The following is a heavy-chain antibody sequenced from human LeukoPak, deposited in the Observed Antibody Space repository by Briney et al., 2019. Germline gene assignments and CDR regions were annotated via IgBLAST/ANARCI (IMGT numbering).Heavy chain of an antibody. Sequence: ASVKVSCKVSGYTLTELSMHWVRQAPGKGLEWMGGIIPIFGTANYAQKFQGRVTITADESTSTAYMELSSLRSEDTAVYYCARDRDRNYYFDYWGQGTLVTVSS. CDR3: ARDRDRNYYFDY. CDR1: GYTLTELS. CDR2: IIPIFGTA. J-gene: IGHJ4*02. D-gene: IGHD3-22*01. V-gene: IGHV1-69*13.